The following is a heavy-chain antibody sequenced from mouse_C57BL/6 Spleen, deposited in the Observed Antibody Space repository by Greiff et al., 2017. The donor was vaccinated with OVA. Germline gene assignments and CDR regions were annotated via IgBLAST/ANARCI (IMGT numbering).Heavy chain of an antibody. CDR2: IDPSDSYT. D-gene: IGHD2-12*01. CDR1: GYTFTSYW. J-gene: IGHJ4*01. CDR3: ARLRGGGYYAMDY. Sequence: QVQLQQPGAELVMPGASVKLSCKASGYTFTSYWMHWVKQRPGQGLEWIGEIDPSDSYTNYNQKFKGKSTLTVDKSSSTAYMQLSSLTSEDSAVYYCARLRGGGYYAMDYWGQGTSVTVSS. V-gene: IGHV1-69*01.